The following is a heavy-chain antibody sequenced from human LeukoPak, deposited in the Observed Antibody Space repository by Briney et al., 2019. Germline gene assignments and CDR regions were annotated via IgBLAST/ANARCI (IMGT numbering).Heavy chain of an antibody. J-gene: IGHJ4*01. CDR1: GFTVSSNS. CDR3: ARDRDVDDFDS. Sequence: GGSLRLSCTVSGFTVSSNSMSWVRQAPGKGLEWVSFIFSSTHYSDSVKGRFTISRDNSKNTLYLQMNSLRAADTAVYYCARDRDVDDFDSWGHGTLVTVSS. D-gene: IGHD2-15*01. CDR2: IFSST. V-gene: IGHV3-53*01.